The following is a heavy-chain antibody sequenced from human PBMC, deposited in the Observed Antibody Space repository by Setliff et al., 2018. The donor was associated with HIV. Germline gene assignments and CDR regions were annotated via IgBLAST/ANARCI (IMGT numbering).Heavy chain of an antibody. CDR1: GLPFYNYW. V-gene: IGHV3-7*01. J-gene: IGHJ4*02. D-gene: IGHD6-13*01. CDR2: IKQDGSDM. Sequence: GSLRLSCVASGLPFYNYWMTWLRRAPGRGLEWVANIKQDGSDMHYIESVKGRFTIFRDNAKNSVFLQMNSLRAEDTGVYYCATQTGFYNSHWYDYWGQGTMVTVSS. CDR3: ATQTGFYNSHWYDY.